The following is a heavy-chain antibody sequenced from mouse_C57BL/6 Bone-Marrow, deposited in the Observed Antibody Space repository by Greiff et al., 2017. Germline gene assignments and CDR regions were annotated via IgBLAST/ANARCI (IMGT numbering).Heavy chain of an antibody. J-gene: IGHJ4*01. V-gene: IGHV1-5*01. CDR2: IDPGNSDT. CDR1: GYTFTSYW. Sequence: EVQLQQSGTVLARPGASVKMSCKTSGYTFTSYWMHWVKQRPGQGLEWIGAIDPGNSDTSYNQKFQGKAKLTAVTSASTAYMELRSLTTEDSAVYYCTRTSRYRAMDYWCQGTSVIVAS. D-gene: IGHD2-14*01. CDR3: TRTSRYRAMDY.